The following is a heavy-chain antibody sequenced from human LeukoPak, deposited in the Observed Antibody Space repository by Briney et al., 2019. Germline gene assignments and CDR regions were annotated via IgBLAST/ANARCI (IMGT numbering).Heavy chain of an antibody. D-gene: IGHD3-10*01. Sequence: SETLSLTCAVYGGSFSGYYWSRIRQPPGKGLEWIGEISHSGSTNYNPSLKSRVTISVDTSKNQFSLKLSSVTAADTAVYYCAREGVGSYYGSGSSVDYWGQGTLVTVSS. CDR1: GGSFSGYY. CDR2: ISHSGST. CDR3: AREGVGSYYGSGSSVDY. V-gene: IGHV4-34*01. J-gene: IGHJ4*02.